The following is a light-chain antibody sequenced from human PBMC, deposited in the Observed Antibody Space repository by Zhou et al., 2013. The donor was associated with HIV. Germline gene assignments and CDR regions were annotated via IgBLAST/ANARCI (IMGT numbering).Light chain of an antibody. CDR2: ASS. Sequence: EIVMTQSPATLSVSPGERATLSCRASESLSRNLAWYQQKPGQPPRLLIYASSTRATGIPGRFSGSGSGTEFSLIISNLQSEDFAVYFCQQYDKWPRTFGGGTEGGDQT. CDR3: QQYDKWPRT. J-gene: IGKJ4*01. CDR1: ESLSRN. V-gene: IGKV3-15*01.